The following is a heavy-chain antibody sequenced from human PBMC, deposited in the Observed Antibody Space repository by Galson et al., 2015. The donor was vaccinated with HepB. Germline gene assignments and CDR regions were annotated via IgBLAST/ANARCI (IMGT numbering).Heavy chain of an antibody. V-gene: IGHV3-20*04. CDR2: IFYNGGGT. D-gene: IGHD3-16*01. CDR1: GFIFNDYG. Sequence: SLRLSCAASGFIFNDYGMTWVRQAPGKGLQWVSGIFYNGGGTHYVDSVKGRFTISRDNAKKSLYLQMNNLRVDDTALYFCVRKNYGDSYDMWGQGTMVTVS. CDR3: VRKNYGDSYDM. J-gene: IGHJ3*02.